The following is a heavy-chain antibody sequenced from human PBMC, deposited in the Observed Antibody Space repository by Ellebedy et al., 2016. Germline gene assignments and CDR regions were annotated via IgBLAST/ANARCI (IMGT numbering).Heavy chain of an antibody. CDR3: AKDRWSSGYYPDYFDY. Sequence: GGSLRLXXAASGFTFSSYGMHWVRQAPGKGLEWVAVISYDGSNKYYADSVKGRFTISRDNSKNTLYLQMNSLRAEDTAVYYCAKDRWSSGYYPDYFDYWGQGTLVTVSS. J-gene: IGHJ4*02. CDR1: GFTFSSYG. CDR2: ISYDGSNK. V-gene: IGHV3-30*18. D-gene: IGHD3-22*01.